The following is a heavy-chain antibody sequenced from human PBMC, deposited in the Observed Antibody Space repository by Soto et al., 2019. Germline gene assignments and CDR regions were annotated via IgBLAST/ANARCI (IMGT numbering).Heavy chain of an antibody. D-gene: IGHD3-9*01. Sequence: GSLRLSCAASGFTFSSYEMNWVRQAPGKGLEWVSYISSSGSTIYYADSVKGRFTISRDNAKNSLYLQMNSLRAEDTAVYYCARAAYDILTGYTYYYYYYGMDVWGQGTTVTVSS. CDR2: ISSSGSTI. CDR1: GFTFSSYE. CDR3: ARAAYDILTGYTYYYYYYGMDV. V-gene: IGHV3-48*03. J-gene: IGHJ6*02.